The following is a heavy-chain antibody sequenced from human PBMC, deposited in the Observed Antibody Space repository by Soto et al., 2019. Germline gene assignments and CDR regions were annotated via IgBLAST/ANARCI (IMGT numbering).Heavy chain of an antibody. V-gene: IGHV1-8*01. CDR2: MNPNTGNS. Sequence: ASVKVSCKAFGYTFTSYDIYWVRQATGQGLEWMGWMNPNTGNSAYAQKFQGRVTVTSDTSINTVHMELSSLRSEDTAVYYCARRAETNGWNGFGADKYYFDFWGQGTLVTVSS. CDR3: ARRAETNGWNGFGADKYYFDF. J-gene: IGHJ4*02. D-gene: IGHD1-1*01. CDR1: GYTFTSYD.